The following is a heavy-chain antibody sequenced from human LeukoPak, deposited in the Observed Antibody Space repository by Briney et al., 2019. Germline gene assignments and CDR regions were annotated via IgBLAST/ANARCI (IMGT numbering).Heavy chain of an antibody. CDR2: IYYSGST. J-gene: IGHJ3*02. CDR3: ATFPPRGAFDI. Sequence: NPSETLSLTCTVSGGSISSGGYYWSWIRQHPGKGLEWIGYIYYSGSTYYNPSLKSRVTISVDTSKNQFSLKLSSVTAADTAVYYCATFPPRGAFDIWGQGTMVTVSS. V-gene: IGHV4-31*03. CDR1: GGSISSGGYY. D-gene: IGHD2/OR15-2a*01.